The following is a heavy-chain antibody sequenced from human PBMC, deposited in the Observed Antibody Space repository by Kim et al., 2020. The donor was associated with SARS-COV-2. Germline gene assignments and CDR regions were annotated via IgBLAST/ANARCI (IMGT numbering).Heavy chain of an antibody. Sequence: DSVKGRFTISRDTAKNSFSLQMNSLRVEDTAVYFCARSISQTESHRIGVSFHHWGHGTLVSVSS. V-gene: IGHV3-74*01. CDR3: ARSISQTESHRIGVSFHH. J-gene: IGHJ1*01. D-gene: IGHD3-10*01.